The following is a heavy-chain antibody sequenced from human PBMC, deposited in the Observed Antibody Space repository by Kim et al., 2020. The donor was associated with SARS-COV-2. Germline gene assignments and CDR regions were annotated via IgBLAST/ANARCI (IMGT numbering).Heavy chain of an antibody. D-gene: IGHD6-19*01. V-gene: IGHV3-23*01. Sequence: GGSTYYADSVKGRFTISRDNSKNTLYLQMNSLRAEDTAVYYCANPGSSGCWGQGTLVTVSS. CDR2: GGST. J-gene: IGHJ4*02. CDR3: ANPGSSGC.